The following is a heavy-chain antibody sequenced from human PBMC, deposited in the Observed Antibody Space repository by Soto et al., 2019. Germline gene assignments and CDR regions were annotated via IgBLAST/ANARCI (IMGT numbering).Heavy chain of an antibody. Sequence: GGSLRLSCAASGFTFTNYTMHWVRQAPGKGLEWVALISYDEIDKYYADAVKGRFTIARDNSKNTLYLQMDSLRAEDTAVYYCAGRSGSSDYWGRGTLVTVSS. D-gene: IGHD3-10*01. CDR1: GFTFTNYT. V-gene: IGHV3-30*04. CDR3: AGRSGSSDY. CDR2: ISYDEIDK. J-gene: IGHJ4*02.